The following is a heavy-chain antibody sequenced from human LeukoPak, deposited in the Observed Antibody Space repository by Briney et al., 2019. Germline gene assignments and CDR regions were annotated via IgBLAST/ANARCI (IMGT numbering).Heavy chain of an antibody. V-gene: IGHV1-2*02. J-gene: IGHJ4*02. CDR1: GYTFTGYY. CDR3: ARSVKWLVGGTEYSDH. D-gene: IGHD6-19*01. CDR2: INPNSGGT. Sequence: GASVKVSCKASGYTFTGYYMHWVRQAPGQGLEWMGWINPNSGGTNYAQKFQGRVTMTRDTSISTAYMELSRLRSDDTAVYYCARSVKWLVGGTEYSDHWGQGTLVTVSS.